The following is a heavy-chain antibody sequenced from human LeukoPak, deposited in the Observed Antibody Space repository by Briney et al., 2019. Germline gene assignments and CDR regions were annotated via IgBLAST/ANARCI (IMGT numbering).Heavy chain of an antibody. CDR3: ARRKCCSGGSCYGCYYYYMDV. CDR1: GYTFTSYY. J-gene: IGHJ6*03. V-gene: IGHV1-46*01. D-gene: IGHD2-15*01. Sequence: GASVKVSCKASGYTFTSYYMHWVRQAPGQGLEWMGIINPSGGSTSYAQKLQGRVTMTTDTSTSTAYMELRNLRSDDTAVYYCARRKCCSGGSCYGCYYYYMDVWGKGTTVTVSS. CDR2: INPSGGST.